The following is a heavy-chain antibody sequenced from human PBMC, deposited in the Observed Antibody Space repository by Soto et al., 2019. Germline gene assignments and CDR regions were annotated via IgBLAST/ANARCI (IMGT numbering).Heavy chain of an antibody. Sequence: SLRLSCASSGFTFSSYSMNWVRQAPGKGLEWLSYISSSSSTICYADSVKGRFTISRDNAKNSLYLQMNSLRDEDTAVYYCARPVPRHDAFDIWGQGTMVTVSS. CDR1: GFTFSSYS. CDR2: ISSSSSTI. D-gene: IGHD6-6*01. CDR3: ARPVPRHDAFDI. V-gene: IGHV3-48*02. J-gene: IGHJ3*02.